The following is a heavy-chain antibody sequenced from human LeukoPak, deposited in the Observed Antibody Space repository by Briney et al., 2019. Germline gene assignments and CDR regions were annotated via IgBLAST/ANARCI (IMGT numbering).Heavy chain of an antibody. CDR1: GFTFSFYG. D-gene: IGHD6-19*01. CDR3: ARDQPGTYTLSST. Sequence: PGRSLRLSCAVSGFTFSFYGMHWVRQAPGRGLEWVAVIWYDGSKKYYGDSVKGRFTISRDNSKNTLYLQMNSLRFEDTAVYYCARDQPGTYTLSSTWGQGTLVTVSS. J-gene: IGHJ5*02. V-gene: IGHV3-33*01. CDR2: IWYDGSKK.